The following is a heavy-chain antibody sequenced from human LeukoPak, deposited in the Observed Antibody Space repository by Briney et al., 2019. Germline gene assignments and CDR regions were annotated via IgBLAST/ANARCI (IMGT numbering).Heavy chain of an antibody. CDR2: ISTHNGDT. D-gene: IGHD3-10*01. V-gene: IGHV1-18*01. Sequence: ASVKVSCKSSGYTFIDYGISWVRQAPGRGLEWMGWISTHNGDTTYAQSLQGRVNMTVDTSAKTVYMELGSLRFDDTAVYYCARDLYLWFGQSYDAFDVWGQGTVVTVSS. CDR1: GYTFIDYG. CDR3: ARDLYLWFGQSYDAFDV. J-gene: IGHJ3*01.